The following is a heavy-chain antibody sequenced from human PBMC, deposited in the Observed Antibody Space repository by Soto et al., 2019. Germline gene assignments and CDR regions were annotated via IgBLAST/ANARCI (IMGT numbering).Heavy chain of an antibody. V-gene: IGHV3-30*03. CDR3: ARKGYGGRWSLDY. CDR2: ISYDGNRK. CDR1: GFTFSSYG. J-gene: IGHJ4*02. D-gene: IGHD2-15*01. Sequence: QVQLVESGGGVVQPGRSLRLSCAASGFTFSSYGMHWARQAPGEGLEWVAVISYDGNRKYYADSVKGRFTISRDFSKNTVDLHMNSLRVEDTAAYFCARKGYGGRWSLDYWGQGILVTVSS.